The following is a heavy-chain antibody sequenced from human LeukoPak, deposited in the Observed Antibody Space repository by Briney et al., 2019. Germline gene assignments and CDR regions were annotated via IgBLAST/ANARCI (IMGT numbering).Heavy chain of an antibody. Sequence: GGSLRLSCVASGFTFSTYGMSWVRQAPGKGLEWVAAVSSTGSGTYYPDSLKGRFIISRDNSQNTVFLQMNSLRPEDTAFYFCAKDGPLLWFGPTAGWGQGILVTVSS. CDR1: GFTFSTYG. V-gene: IGHV3-23*01. CDR3: AKDGPLLWFGPTAG. D-gene: IGHD3-10*01. CDR2: VSSTGSGT. J-gene: IGHJ4*02.